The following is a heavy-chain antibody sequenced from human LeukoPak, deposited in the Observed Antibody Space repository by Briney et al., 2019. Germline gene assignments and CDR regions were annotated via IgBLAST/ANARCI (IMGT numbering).Heavy chain of an antibody. J-gene: IGHJ4*02. D-gene: IGHD2-15*01. Sequence: GGSLRLSCAASGFTFSSYAMHWVRQAPGKGLEWVAVISYDGSNKYYADSVKGRFTISRDNSKNTLYLQMNSLRAEDTAVYYCARGRRCSGGNCYGRLDYWGQGTLVTVSS. V-gene: IGHV3-30*04. CDR2: ISYDGSNK. CDR3: ARGRRCSGGNCYGRLDY. CDR1: GFTFSSYA.